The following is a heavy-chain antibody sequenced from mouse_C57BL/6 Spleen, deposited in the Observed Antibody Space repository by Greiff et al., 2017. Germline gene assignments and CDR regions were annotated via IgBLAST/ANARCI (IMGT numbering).Heavy chain of an antibody. Sequence: VQLQQSGAELVRPGASVKLSCKASGYTFPDYYINWVKQRPGQGLEWIARIYPGSGNTYYNEKFKGKATLTAEKSSSTAYMQLSSLTSEDSAVYFCAREGAYSNYERSYYAMDYWGQGTSVTVSS. CDR1: GYTFPDYY. V-gene: IGHV1-76*01. CDR2: IYPGSGNT. CDR3: AREGAYSNYERSYYAMDY. D-gene: IGHD2-5*01. J-gene: IGHJ4*01.